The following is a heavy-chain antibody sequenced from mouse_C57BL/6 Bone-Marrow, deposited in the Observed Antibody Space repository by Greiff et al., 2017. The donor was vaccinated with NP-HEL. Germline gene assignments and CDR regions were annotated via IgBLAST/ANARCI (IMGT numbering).Heavy chain of an antibody. J-gene: IGHJ1*03. V-gene: IGHV6-3*01. CDR1: GFTFSNYW. Sequence: EVKLVESGGGLVQPGGSMKLSCVASGFTFSNYWMNWVRQSPEKGLEWVAQIRLKSDNYATHYAESVKGRFTISRDDSKSSVYLQMNNLRTEDTGIYYCAADVYYPYWYFDVGGTGTTVTVSS. CDR3: AADVYYPYWYFDV. CDR2: IRLKSDNYAT. D-gene: IGHD2-3*01.